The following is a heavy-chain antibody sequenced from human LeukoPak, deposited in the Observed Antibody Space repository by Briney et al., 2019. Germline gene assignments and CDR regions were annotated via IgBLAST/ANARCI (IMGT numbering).Heavy chain of an antibody. CDR3: ARDSGSGPDY. CDR1: GDTIGSYT. Sequence: SVKVSCKASGDTIGSYTITWVRQAPGQGLEWMGRIIPILGITNYAQKFQGQGRVTITADKSTSTAYMELSSLRSEDTAVYYCARDSGSGPDYWGQGTLVTVSS. CDR2: IIPILGIT. D-gene: IGHD3-10*01. V-gene: IGHV1-69*04. J-gene: IGHJ4*02.